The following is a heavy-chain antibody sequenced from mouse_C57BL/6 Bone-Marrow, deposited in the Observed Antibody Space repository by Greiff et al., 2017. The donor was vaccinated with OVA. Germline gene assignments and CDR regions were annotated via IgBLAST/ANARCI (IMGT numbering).Heavy chain of an antibody. D-gene: IGHD1-1*01. CDR1: GYTFTSYW. CDR2: IYPGNSDT. CDR3: TRRLTTVPPYYAMDY. V-gene: IGHV1-5*01. J-gene: IGHJ4*01. Sequence: VQLQQSGTVLARPGASVKMSCKTSGYTFTSYWMHWVKQRPGQGLEWIGAIYPGNSDTSYNQKFKGKAKLTAVTSASTAYMELSSLTNEDSAVYYCTRRLTTVPPYYAMDYWGQGTSVTVSS.